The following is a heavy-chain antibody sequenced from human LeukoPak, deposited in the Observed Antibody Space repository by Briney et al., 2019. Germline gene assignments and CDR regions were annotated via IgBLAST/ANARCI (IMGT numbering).Heavy chain of an antibody. V-gene: IGHV4-61*08. CDR2: IYYSGST. Sequence: SQTLSLTCTVSGGSISSGDYYWSWIRQPPGKGLEWIGYIYYSGSTNYNPSLKSRVTISVDTSKNQFSLKLSSVTAADTAVYYCARGRGYSYGYSLDYWGQGTLVTVSS. CDR3: ARGRGYSYGYSLDY. J-gene: IGHJ4*02. CDR1: GGSISSGDYY. D-gene: IGHD5-18*01.